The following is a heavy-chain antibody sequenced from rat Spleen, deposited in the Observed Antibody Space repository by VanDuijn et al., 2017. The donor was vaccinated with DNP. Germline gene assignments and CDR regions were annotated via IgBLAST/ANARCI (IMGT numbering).Heavy chain of an antibody. D-gene: IGHD3-3*01. J-gene: IGHJ2*01. Sequence: EVELVESGGGLVQPGRSLKLSCAASGFTFSNYGMHWIRQAPTKGLEWIASISPSSTTYYRDSVKGRFTISRDNANNTLFLQMNSLRSEDTATYYSTRAFYSAHCDYWGQGVMVTVSS. CDR2: ISPSSTT. CDR3: TRAFYSAHCDY. CDR1: GFTFSNYG. V-gene: IGHV5-19*01.